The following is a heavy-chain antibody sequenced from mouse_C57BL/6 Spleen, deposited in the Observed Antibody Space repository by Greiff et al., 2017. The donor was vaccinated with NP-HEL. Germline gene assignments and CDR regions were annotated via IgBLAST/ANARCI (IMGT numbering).Heavy chain of an antibody. CDR1: GYTFTSYW. Sequence: VKLQQPGAELVKPGASVKLSCKASGYTFTSYWMHWVKQRPGRGLEWIGRIDPNSGGTKYNEKFKSKATLTVDKPSSTAYMQLSSLTSEDSAVYYCARWFTTVVATRFAYWGQGTLVTVSA. J-gene: IGHJ3*01. CDR2: IDPNSGGT. D-gene: IGHD1-1*01. CDR3: ARWFTTVVATRFAY. V-gene: IGHV1-72*01.